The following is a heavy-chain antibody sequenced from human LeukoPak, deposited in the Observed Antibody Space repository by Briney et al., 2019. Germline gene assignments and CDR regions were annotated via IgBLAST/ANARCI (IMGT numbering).Heavy chain of an antibody. J-gene: IGHJ4*02. D-gene: IGHD3-22*01. CDR1: GFTFSSYG. V-gene: IGHV3-33*01. Sequence: GGSLRLSCAASGFTFSSYGMHWVRQAPGKGLEWVAVIWYDGSNKYYADSVKGRFTISRDNSKNTLYLQMNSLRAEDTAVYYCARGVEVYYYDSSGYEGDFDYWGQGTLVTVSS. CDR2: IWYDGSNK. CDR3: ARGVEVYYYDSSGYEGDFDY.